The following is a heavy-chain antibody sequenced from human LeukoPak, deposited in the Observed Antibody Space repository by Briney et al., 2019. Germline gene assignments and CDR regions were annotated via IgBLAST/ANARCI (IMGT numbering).Heavy chain of an antibody. J-gene: IGHJ4*02. D-gene: IGHD6-19*01. CDR3: ARDNIGSSGWTGLGY. Sequence: ASVKVSLKAAGYTFTSHCIHWVRQPPGQGLEWMGLIHPSDGVTTYAQNFQGRVTVTRDTSTSTVYMELSSLRAEDTAVYYCARDNIGSSGWTGLGYWGQGTLVTVSS. CDR1: GYTFTSHC. CDR2: IHPSDGVT. V-gene: IGHV1-46*01.